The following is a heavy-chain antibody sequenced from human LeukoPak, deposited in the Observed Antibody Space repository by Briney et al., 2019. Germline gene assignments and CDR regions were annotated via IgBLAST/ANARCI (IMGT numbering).Heavy chain of an antibody. CDR3: TAEAPPLLRFLEWLHDDAFDI. CDR1: GFTFSDYY. D-gene: IGHD3-3*01. Sequence: TGGSLRLSCAASGFTFSDYYMSWIRQAPGKGLEWVSYISSSGSTIYYADSVKGRFTISRDNAKNSLYLQMNSLRAEDTAVYYCTAEAPPLLRFLEWLHDDAFDIWGQGTMVTVSS. V-gene: IGHV3-11*01. CDR2: ISSSGSTI. J-gene: IGHJ3*02.